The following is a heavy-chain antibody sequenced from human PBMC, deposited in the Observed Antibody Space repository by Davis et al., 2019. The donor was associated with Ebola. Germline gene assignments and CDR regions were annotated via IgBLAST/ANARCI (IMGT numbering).Heavy chain of an antibody. J-gene: IGHJ4*02. V-gene: IGHV3-11*01. Sequence: GESLKISCAASGFTFSDYYMSWIRQAPGKGLEWVSYISSSGSTIYYADSVKGRFTISRDNAKNSLYLQMNSLRAEDTAVYYCAKPRASGYDSGVFDYWGQGTLVTVSS. D-gene: IGHD5-12*01. CDR2: ISSSGSTI. CDR3: AKPRASGYDSGVFDY. CDR1: GFTFSDYY.